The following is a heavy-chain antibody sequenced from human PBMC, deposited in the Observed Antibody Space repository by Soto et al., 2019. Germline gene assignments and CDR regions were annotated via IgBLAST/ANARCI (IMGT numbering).Heavy chain of an antibody. CDR1: GLAFRNYA. J-gene: IGHJ5*02. CDR3: AKGSSAMPEGNYFDP. Sequence: GGSLRLSCAASGLAFRNYAMSWVRQAPGKGLERVSGITGGGISTYFADFAKGRFTISRDNSNNTLYLQMNSLRAEFMSVYYCAKGSSAMPEGNYFDPWGQGTLVTVSS. V-gene: IGHV3-23*01. D-gene: IGHD2-2*01. CDR2: ITGGGIST.